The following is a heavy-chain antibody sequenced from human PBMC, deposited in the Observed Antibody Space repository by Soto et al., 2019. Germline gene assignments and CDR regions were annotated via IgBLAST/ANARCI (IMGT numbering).Heavy chain of an antibody. CDR3: AIGDFWSGYTGPIGMDV. D-gene: IGHD3-3*01. J-gene: IGHJ6*02. CDR1: GGSFISYW. Sequence: GESLKISCKGSGGSFISYWISWVRQMPGKGLEWMGRIDPSDSYTNYSPSFQGHVTISADKSISTAYLQWSSLKASDTAMYYCAIGDFWSGYTGPIGMDVWGQGTTVTVSS. CDR2: IDPSDSYT. V-gene: IGHV5-10-1*01.